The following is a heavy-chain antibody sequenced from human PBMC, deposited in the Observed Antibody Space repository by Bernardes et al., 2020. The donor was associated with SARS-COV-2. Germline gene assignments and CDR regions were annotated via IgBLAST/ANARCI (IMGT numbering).Heavy chain of an antibody. CDR2: INSDGSST. J-gene: IGHJ6*02. V-gene: IGHV3-74*01. CDR3: ARDRWELLGAVYYYYGMDV. D-gene: IGHD1-26*01. CDR1: GFTFSSYW. Sequence: LRLSCAASGFTFSSYWMHWVRQAPGKGLVWVSRINSDGSSTSYADSVKGRFTISRDNAKNTLYLQMNSLRAEDTAVYYCARDRWELLGAVYYYYGMDVWGQGTTVTVSS.